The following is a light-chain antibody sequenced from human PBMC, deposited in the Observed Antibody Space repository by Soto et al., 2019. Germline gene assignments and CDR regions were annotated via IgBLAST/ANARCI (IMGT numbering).Light chain of an antibody. V-gene: IGKV3-20*01. Sequence: EIVLTQSPGTLSLSPGEIATLSFSASQSVSRNYLAWYQQKPGQAPRLLIYGASSRATGIPDRFSGGGSGTDFTLTISRLEPEDFAVYYCQVSGRSALYTFGQGTKVDIK. CDR2: GAS. CDR1: QSVSRNY. J-gene: IGKJ2*01. CDR3: QVSGRSALYT.